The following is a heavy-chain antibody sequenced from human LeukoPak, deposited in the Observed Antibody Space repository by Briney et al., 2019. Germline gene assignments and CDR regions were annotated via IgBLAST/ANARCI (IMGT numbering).Heavy chain of an antibody. D-gene: IGHD4-23*01. J-gene: IGHJ1*01. V-gene: IGHV1-2*06. Sequence: ASVKVSCKASGYTFTGYYMHWVRQAPGQGLEWMGRINPNSGGTNYAQKFQGRVTMTRDTSISTAYMELSRLRSEDTAVYYCARGLENDYGGNSYFQHWGQGTLVTVSS. CDR2: INPNSGGT. CDR1: GYTFTGYY. CDR3: ARGLENDYGGNSYFQH.